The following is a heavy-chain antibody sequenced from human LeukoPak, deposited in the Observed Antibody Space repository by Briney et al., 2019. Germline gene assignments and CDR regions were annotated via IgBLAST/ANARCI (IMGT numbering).Heavy chain of an antibody. CDR2: ISGSGGST. Sequence: GRSLRLSCAASGFTFSSYAMHWVRQAPGKGLEWVSAISGSGGSTYYADSVKGRFTISRDNSKNTLYLQMNSLRAEDTAVYYCAKDRGVVVPAAKVLYYYYGMDVWGQGTTVTVSS. J-gene: IGHJ6*02. V-gene: IGHV3-23*01. CDR3: AKDRGVVVPAAKVLYYYYGMDV. D-gene: IGHD2-2*01. CDR1: GFTFSSYA.